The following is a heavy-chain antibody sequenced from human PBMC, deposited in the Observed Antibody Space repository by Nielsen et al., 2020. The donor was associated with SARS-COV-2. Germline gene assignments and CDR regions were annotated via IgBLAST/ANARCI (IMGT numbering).Heavy chain of an antibody. CDR2: IKNDGSDE. D-gene: IGHD3-10*01. CDR3: AAIASGTYYRHFDY. J-gene: IGHJ4*02. V-gene: IGHV3-30*02. CDR1: GFTFSTYY. Sequence: GESLKISCVASGFTFSTYYMHWVRQAPGRGLEWVAFIKNDGSDELYGDSVEGRFTISRDNSKNTLYLQMNSLRPEDTAVYYCAAIASGTYYRHFDYWGQGTLVTVSS.